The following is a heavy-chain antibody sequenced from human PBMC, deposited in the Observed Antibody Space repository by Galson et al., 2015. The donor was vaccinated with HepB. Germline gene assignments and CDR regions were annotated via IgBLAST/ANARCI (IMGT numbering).Heavy chain of an antibody. CDR1: GFTFSCSA. V-gene: IGHV3-73*01. D-gene: IGHD6-13*01. J-gene: IGHJ4*02. CDR2: IRSKASDYAT. CDR3: PRLGDPSGYSSS. Sequence: SLRLSCAASGFTFSCSAIHWVRQASGKGPEWVGRIRSKASDYATAYAASLKGRFTIARDESKNTAYLHMNSLKTEATAIYYCPRLGDPSGYSSSWGQGTLVTVSS.